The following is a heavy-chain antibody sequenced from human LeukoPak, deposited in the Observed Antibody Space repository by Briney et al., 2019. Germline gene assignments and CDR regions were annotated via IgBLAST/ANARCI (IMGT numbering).Heavy chain of an antibody. J-gene: IGHJ6*02. CDR3: ARDTYYYNSSAFYHYYFGMDV. D-gene: IGHD3-22*01. CDR1: GFTFSNCW. V-gene: IGHV3-74*01. Sequence: GGSLRLSCAASGFTFSNCWMHWVRQAPGKGLEWVSRIESDGSRTRYADSVKGRFTISRDNAKNTLYLQMNSLRAEDTAVYYCARDTYYYNSSAFYHYYFGMDVWGQGTTVTVSS. CDR2: IESDGSRT.